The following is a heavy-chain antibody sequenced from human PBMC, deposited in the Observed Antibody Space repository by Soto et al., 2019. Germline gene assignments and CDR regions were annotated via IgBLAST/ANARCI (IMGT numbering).Heavy chain of an antibody. J-gene: IGHJ4*02. V-gene: IGHV5-51*01. CDR2: IYPGDSDT. CDR1: GYSFTSYC. D-gene: IGHD6-13*01. CDR3: ARLRGRIAAAGTTDYFDY. Sequence: GESLKISCKGSGYSFTSYCIGWVRQMPGKGLEWMGIIYPGDSDTRYSPSFQGQVTISADKSISTAYLQWSSLKASDTAMYYCARLRGRIAAAGTTDYFDYWGQGTLVTVSS.